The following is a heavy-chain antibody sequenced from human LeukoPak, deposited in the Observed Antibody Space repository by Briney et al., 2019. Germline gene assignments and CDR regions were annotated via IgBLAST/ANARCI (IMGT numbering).Heavy chain of an antibody. V-gene: IGHV3-33*01. CDR1: GFTFSSYG. J-gene: IGHJ4*02. Sequence: GGSLRLSCAASGFTFSSYGMHWVRQAPGKGLGWVALIWYDGSNKYYADSVKGRLTISRDNSKNTLYLQMNSLRAEDTAVYYCAREGPRGNSQFDYWGQGTLVTVSS. CDR3: AREGPRGNSQFDY. CDR2: IWYDGSNK. D-gene: IGHD2/OR15-2a*01.